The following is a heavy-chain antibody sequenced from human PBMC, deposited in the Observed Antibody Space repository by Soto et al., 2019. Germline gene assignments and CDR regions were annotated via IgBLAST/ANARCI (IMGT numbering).Heavy chain of an antibody. J-gene: IGHJ4*02. D-gene: IGHD3-10*01. V-gene: IGHV3-23*01. CDR2: ISGSGGHT. Sequence: PWGSLRLSCAASGFTFSSYAMSWVRQAPGKGLEWVSAISGSGGHTTYADSVKGRFTISRDDSTNTLHLQMNSLRAEDTAVYFCAKDFASGIQTIPLDYWGQGTLVTVSS. CDR1: GFTFSSYA. CDR3: AKDFASGIQTIPLDY.